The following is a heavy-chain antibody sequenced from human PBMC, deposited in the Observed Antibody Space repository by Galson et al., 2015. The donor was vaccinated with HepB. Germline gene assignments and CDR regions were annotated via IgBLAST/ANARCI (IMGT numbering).Heavy chain of an antibody. CDR2: IYYSGNT. CDR1: GGSISSGGYY. D-gene: IGHD3-22*01. V-gene: IGHV4-31*03. CDR3: ARTLYYFDSSGYMGRAFDT. J-gene: IGHJ3*02. Sequence: TLSLTCTVSGGSISSGGYYWSWIRQHPGKGLEWIGYIYYSGNTYYNPSLKSRVTISVDTSKNQFSLKLYSLTAADTAVYHCARTLYYFDSSGYMGRAFDTWGQGTMVTVSS.